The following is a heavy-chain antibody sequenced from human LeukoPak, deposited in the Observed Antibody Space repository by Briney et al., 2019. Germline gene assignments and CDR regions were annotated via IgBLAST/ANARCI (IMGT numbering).Heavy chain of an antibody. Sequence: GGSLRLSCAASGFIFSSYSMNWVRQAPGKGLECVSSISSSSSYIYYADSVKGRFTISRDNAKNSLYLQMDSLRAEDTAVYYCARGVSSGWYWGDYYYYYYMDVWGKGTTVTISS. D-gene: IGHD6-19*01. CDR3: ARGVSSGWYWGDYYYYYYMDV. CDR2: ISSSSSYI. CDR1: GFIFSSYS. V-gene: IGHV3-21*01. J-gene: IGHJ6*03.